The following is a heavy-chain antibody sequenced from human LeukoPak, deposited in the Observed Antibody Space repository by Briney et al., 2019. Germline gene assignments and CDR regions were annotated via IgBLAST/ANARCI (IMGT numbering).Heavy chain of an antibody. Sequence: GASVKVSCKASGYTFTSNYIRWVRQAPGQGLEWMGMIYPRDGSTSYAQKFQGRVTVTRDTSTSTVHMELSGLGSEDTAVYYCARDQEGFDYWGQGTLVTVSS. CDR1: GYTFTSNY. J-gene: IGHJ4*02. CDR2: IYPRDGST. CDR3: ARDQEGFDY. V-gene: IGHV1-46*01.